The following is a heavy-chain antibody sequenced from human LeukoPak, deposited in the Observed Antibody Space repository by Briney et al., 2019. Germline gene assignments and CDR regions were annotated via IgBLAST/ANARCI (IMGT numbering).Heavy chain of an antibody. J-gene: IGHJ4*02. V-gene: IGHV4-59*08. CDR1: GGSSSSYY. Sequence: PSETLSLTCTVSGGSSSSYYWSWIRQPPGKGLEWIGYIYYSGSTNYNPSLKSRVTISVDTSKNQFSLKLSSVTAADTAVYYCASSYYDSSGYYSPFDYWGQGTLVTVSS. CDR2: IYYSGST. D-gene: IGHD3-22*01. CDR3: ASSYYDSSGYYSPFDY.